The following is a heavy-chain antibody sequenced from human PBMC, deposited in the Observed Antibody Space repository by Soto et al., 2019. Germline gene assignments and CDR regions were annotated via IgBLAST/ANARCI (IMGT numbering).Heavy chain of an antibody. CDR3: ARDARPGYCSGGSCYLNWFDP. D-gene: IGHD2-15*01. J-gene: IGHJ5*02. Sequence: GGSLRLSCAASGFTFSSYAMHWVRQAPGKGLEWVAVISYDGSNKYYADPVKGRFTISRDNSKNTLYLQMNSLRAEDTAVYYCARDARPGYCSGGSCYLNWFDPWGQGTLVTVSS. CDR2: ISYDGSNK. CDR1: GFTFSSYA. V-gene: IGHV3-30-3*01.